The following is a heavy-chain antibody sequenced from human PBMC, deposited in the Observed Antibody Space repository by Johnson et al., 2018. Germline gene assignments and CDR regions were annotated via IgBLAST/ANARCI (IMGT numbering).Heavy chain of an antibody. V-gene: IGHV3-23*04. CDR3: AKGGVVVVTNYYYGMDV. Sequence: VQLVQSGGGVVQPGGSLRLSCAASGFTFSSYWMSWVRQAPGKGLEWVSAISGSGGSTYYADSVKGRFTISRDNSKNTLYLQMNSLRAGGTAVYYRAKGGVVVVTNYYYGMDVWGQGTAVTVSS. D-gene: IGHD2-15*01. CDR2: ISGSGGST. CDR1: GFTFSSYW. J-gene: IGHJ6*02.